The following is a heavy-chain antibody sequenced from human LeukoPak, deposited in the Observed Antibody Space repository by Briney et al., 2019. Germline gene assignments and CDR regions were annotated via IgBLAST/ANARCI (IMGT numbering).Heavy chain of an antibody. CDR1: GYTFTSHY. CDR2: ILPSGAGT. Sequence: ASVKVSCKASGYTFTSHYMHWVRQAPGQGLEWMGLILPSGAGTIYAQKFQGRLTITMDTSTSTVYMDLSSLGSEDTAIYYCVREGYYSSGSGDEKAFDHWAQGTLVTVSS. CDR3: VREGYYSSGSGDEKAFDH. D-gene: IGHD3-10*01. V-gene: IGHV1-46*01. J-gene: IGHJ5*02.